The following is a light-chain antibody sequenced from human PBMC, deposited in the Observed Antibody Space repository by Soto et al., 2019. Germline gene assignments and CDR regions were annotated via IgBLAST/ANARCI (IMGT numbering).Light chain of an antibody. J-gene: IGKJ1*01. CDR3: QQYNAWPRT. Sequence: EIVMTPSPATLSVSPGERATLSCRASQSVSHNLAWYQQKPGQAPRLLIFDASTRATGIPARFSGSGSGTEFTLTITSLQSEDFAVYYCQQYNAWPRTFGQGTKGDIK. CDR2: DAS. V-gene: IGKV3-15*01. CDR1: QSVSHN.